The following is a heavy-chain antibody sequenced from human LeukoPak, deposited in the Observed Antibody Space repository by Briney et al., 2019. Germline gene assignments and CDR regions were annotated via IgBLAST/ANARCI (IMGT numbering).Heavy chain of an antibody. CDR2: IKLDENTA. Sequence: SGGSLRLSGAASGLTSTNYWMHWVRHVPGKGLVWVSRIKLDENTAYYADFVEGRFTISRDDAKTTVYLQMNSLRAEDSAVYYCARDRPFWNWGQGTLVTVSS. V-gene: IGHV3-74*01. J-gene: IGHJ4*02. D-gene: IGHD3-3*01. CDR1: GLTSTNYW. CDR3: ARDRPFWN.